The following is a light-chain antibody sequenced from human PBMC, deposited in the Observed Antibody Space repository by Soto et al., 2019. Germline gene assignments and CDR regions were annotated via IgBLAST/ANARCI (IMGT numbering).Light chain of an antibody. CDR2: KAS. CDR1: QSISSW. J-gene: IGKJ4*01. V-gene: IGKV1-5*03. Sequence: DIQMTQSPSTLSASVGDRVTNTCRASQSISSWLAWYQQKPGKAPKLLIYKASSLEGGVPSRFSGSGSGTDFTLTISSLQPDDFATYYCQQYHSYSLTFGGGTKV. CDR3: QQYHSYSLT.